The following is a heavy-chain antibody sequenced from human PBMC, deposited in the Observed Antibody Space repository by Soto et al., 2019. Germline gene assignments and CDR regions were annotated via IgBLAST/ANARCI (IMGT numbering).Heavy chain of an antibody. CDR2: ISYDGSNK. Sequence: QVQLVESGGGVVQPGRSLRLSCAASGFTFSSYAMHWVRQAPGKGLGWVAVISYDGSNKYYADSVKGRFTISRDNSKNTLYLQMNSLRAEDTAVYYCARRRDSSALSGGWFDPWGQGTLVTVSS. V-gene: IGHV3-30-3*01. CDR1: GFTFSSYA. J-gene: IGHJ5*02. D-gene: IGHD3-22*01. CDR3: ARRRDSSALSGGWFDP.